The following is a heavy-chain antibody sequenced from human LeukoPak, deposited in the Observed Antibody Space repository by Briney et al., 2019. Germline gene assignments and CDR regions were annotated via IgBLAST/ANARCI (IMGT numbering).Heavy chain of an antibody. CDR2: IYTGDSDT. Sequence: GESLKISYKGSEYSFINYWIGWVRQMPGEGLEWMGIIYTGDSDTRYNPSFQGQVTFSADKSISTVYLQWSSLRASDTAMYYCARLNKASKAGYNWGFDYWGQGALVTVSS. D-gene: IGHD5-24*01. J-gene: IGHJ4*02. V-gene: IGHV5-51*01. CDR1: EYSFINYW. CDR3: ARLNKASKAGYNWGFDY.